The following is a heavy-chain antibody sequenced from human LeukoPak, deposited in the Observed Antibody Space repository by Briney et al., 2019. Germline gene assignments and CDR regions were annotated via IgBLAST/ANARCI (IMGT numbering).Heavy chain of an antibody. CDR2: IDWDDDK. V-gene: IGHV2-70*11. D-gene: IGHD1-26*01. CDR1: GFSLSTSGMC. J-gene: IGHJ3*02. CDR3: ARMSGELLQSFDI. Sequence: SGPTLVNPTRTLTLTCTFSGFSLSTSGMCVSWIRQPPGKALEWLARIDWDDDKYYSTSLKTRLTISKDTSKNQVVLTMTNMDPVDTATYYCARMSGELLQSFDIWGQGTMVTVSS.